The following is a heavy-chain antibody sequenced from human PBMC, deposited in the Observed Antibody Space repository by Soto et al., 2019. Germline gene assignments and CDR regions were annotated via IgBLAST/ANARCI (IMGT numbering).Heavy chain of an antibody. Sequence: EVQLLESGGGLVQPGGSLRLSCAASGFTFSSYAMNWVRQAPGKGLEWVSVISGSGGSTYYADSVKGRFTISRDNSKNTLYLQMNSLRAEDTALDYCAKRTTGWYFDLWGRGTLVTVSS. J-gene: IGHJ2*01. CDR3: AKRTTGWYFDL. CDR1: GFTFSSYA. CDR2: ISGSGGST. V-gene: IGHV3-23*01.